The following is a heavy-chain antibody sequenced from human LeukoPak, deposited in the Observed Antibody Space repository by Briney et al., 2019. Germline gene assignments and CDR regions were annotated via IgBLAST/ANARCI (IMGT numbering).Heavy chain of an antibody. Sequence: SETLSLTCTASGRSINSYYCSWIRQPPGKGLECIGYIHYTGSTNYNPSLKSRVTISVDTSKSQFSLKLTSVTAADTAIYYCARGGYYGSGNDFRFDPWGQGTLVTVSS. CDR1: GRSINSYY. J-gene: IGHJ5*02. D-gene: IGHD3-10*01. V-gene: IGHV4-59*01. CDR2: IHYTGST. CDR3: ARGGYYGSGNDFRFDP.